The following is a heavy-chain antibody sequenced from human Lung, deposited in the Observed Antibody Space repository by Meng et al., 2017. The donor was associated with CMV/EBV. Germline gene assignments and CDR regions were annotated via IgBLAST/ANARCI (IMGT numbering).Heavy chain of an antibody. D-gene: IGHD5-18*01. CDR1: GFTVSSNY. J-gene: IGHJ6*02. Sequence: ESXKIPRAASGFTVSSNYMSRVRQAPGNGLEWVSVIYSGGSTYYADLVKGRFTISRDNSKNTLYLQMNSLRAEDTAVYYCARDQGRGYSYGQAYYHGMDVWGQGTTVTVSS. CDR3: ARDQGRGYSYGQAYYHGMDV. V-gene: IGHV3-66*02. CDR2: IYSGGST.